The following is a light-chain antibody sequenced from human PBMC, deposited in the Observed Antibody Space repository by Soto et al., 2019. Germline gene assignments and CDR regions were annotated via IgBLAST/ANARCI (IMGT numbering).Light chain of an antibody. CDR1: QTISSW. Sequence: DIQMSQSPSTLSGYVGDRVTITCRASQTISSWLAWYQQKPGKAPKLLIYDASSLESGVPSRFSGSGSGTEFTLTISSLQPDDFATYYCQQYNSYSITFGQGTRLEIK. J-gene: IGKJ5*01. CDR3: QQYNSYSIT. CDR2: DAS. V-gene: IGKV1-5*01.